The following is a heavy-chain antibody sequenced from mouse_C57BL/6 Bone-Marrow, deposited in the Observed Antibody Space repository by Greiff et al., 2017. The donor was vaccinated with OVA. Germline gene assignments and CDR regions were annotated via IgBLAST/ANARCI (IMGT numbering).Heavy chain of an antibody. CDR2: IYPGSGNT. CDR3: AREGDGSSYYFDY. D-gene: IGHD1-1*01. V-gene: IGHV1-76*01. J-gene: IGHJ2*01. CDR1: GYTFTDYY. Sequence: QVQLQQSGAELVRPGASVKLSCKASGYTFTDYYINWVKQRPGQGLEWIARIYPGSGNTYYNEKFKGKATLTAEKSSSTAYMQLSSLTSEDSAVYFGAREGDGSSYYFDYWGQGTTLTVSS.